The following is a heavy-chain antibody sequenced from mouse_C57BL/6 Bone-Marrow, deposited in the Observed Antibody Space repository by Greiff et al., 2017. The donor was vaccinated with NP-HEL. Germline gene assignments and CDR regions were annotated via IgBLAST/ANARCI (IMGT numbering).Heavy chain of an antibody. CDR1: GYTFTSYW. J-gene: IGHJ2*01. CDR2: IDPSDSYT. V-gene: IGHV1-50*01. Sequence: QVQLQQPGAELVKPGASVKLSCKASGYTFTSYWMQWVKQRPGQGLEWIGEIDPSDSYTNYNQKFKGKATLTVDTSSITAYMQLSSLTSEDSAVYYCARKGTVVPFDYWGQGTTLTVSS. D-gene: IGHD1-1*01. CDR3: ARKGTVVPFDY.